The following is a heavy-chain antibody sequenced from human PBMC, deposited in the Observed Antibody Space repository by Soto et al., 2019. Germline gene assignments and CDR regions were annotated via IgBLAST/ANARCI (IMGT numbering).Heavy chain of an antibody. J-gene: IGHJ4*02. CDR1: GFTFSSYA. CDR3: ANDVTATTNY. Sequence: EVQLVESGGGLVQPGGSLRLSCAASGFTFSSYAMSWVRQAPGKGLQWVSTITGIGGTTYYADSVKGRFTISRDNSKNTLSLQMNRLRAEDTALYYCANDVTATTNYWGQGTLVTVSS. V-gene: IGHV3-23*04. CDR2: ITGIGGTT. D-gene: IGHD2-21*02.